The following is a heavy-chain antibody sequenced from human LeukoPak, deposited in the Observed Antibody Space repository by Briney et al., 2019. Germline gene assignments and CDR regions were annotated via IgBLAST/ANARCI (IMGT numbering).Heavy chain of an antibody. CDR2: ISAYNGNT. Sequence: ASVKVSCKASGYTFTSYDINWVRQATGQGLEWMGWISAYNGNTNYAQKLQGRVTMTTDTSTSTAYMELRSLRSDDTAVYYCARGDYDILTGYYIGFDYWGQGTLVTVSS. CDR1: GYTFTSYD. V-gene: IGHV1-18*01. D-gene: IGHD3-9*01. CDR3: ARGDYDILTGYYIGFDY. J-gene: IGHJ4*02.